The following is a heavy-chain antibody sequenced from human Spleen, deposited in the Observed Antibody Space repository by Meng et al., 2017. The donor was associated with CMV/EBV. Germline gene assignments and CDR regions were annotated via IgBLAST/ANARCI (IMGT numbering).Heavy chain of an antibody. V-gene: IGHV3-30*04. J-gene: IGHJ4*02. CDR2: ISLDGSDK. CDR3: ARDRTGYDYLDY. Sequence: CAASGFTFNNFAMHWVRQAPGKGLEWVALISLDGSDKYYADSVKGRFTISRDDSRNTLYVQMSSLRAEDTAVYYCARDRTGYDYLDYWGQGTLVTVSS. D-gene: IGHD5-12*01. CDR1: GFTFNNFA.